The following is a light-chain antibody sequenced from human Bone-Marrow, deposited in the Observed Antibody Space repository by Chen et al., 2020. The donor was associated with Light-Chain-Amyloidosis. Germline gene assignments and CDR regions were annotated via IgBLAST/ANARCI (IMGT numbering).Light chain of an antibody. J-gene: IGLJ3*02. CDR2: DDS. CDR3: EVWDRSSDRPV. V-gene: IGLV3-21*02. CDR1: NIGSTH. Sequence: SYVLTQPSSVSVAPGQTATIACGGNNIGSTHVHWYQQTPGQAPFLVVYDDSDRPSGIPERLSGSNSGNTATLTISRVEAGDEADYYCEVWDRSSDRPVFGGGTKLTVL.